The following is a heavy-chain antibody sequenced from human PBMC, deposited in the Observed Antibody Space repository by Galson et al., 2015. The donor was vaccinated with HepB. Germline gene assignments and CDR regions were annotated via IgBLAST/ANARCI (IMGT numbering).Heavy chain of an antibody. J-gene: IGHJ4*02. CDR1: GFTFSSYA. D-gene: IGHD3-3*01. V-gene: IGHV3-23*01. CDR2: ISGSGGST. CDR3: ATVVVGLLRFLEWSDY. Sequence: SLRLSCAASGFTFSSYAMNWVRQAPGKGLEWVSGISGSGGSTYYADSVKGRFTISRDNSKNTLYLQMNSLRAEDTAVYYCATVVVGLLRFLEWSDYWGQGTLVTVSS.